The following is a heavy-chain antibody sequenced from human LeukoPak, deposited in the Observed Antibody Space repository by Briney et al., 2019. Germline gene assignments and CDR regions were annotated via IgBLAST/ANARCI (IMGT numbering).Heavy chain of an antibody. D-gene: IGHD3-22*01. V-gene: IGHV3-7*01. CDR2: IKQDESEK. J-gene: IGHJ4*02. CDR1: GFTFGSYW. CDR3: ARCNYYDSSGYPTSFEN. Sequence: GGSLRLSCAASGFTFGSYWMTWVRQAPGKGLERVANIKQDESEKYYVDSVRGRFTISRDNAKNSLYLQMNSLRAEDTAVYYCARCNYYDSSGYPTSFENWGQGTLVTVSS.